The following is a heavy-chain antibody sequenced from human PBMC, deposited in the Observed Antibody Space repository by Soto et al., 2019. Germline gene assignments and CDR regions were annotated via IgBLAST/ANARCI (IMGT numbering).Heavy chain of an antibody. D-gene: IGHD6-19*01. CDR1: GFTFSDYA. V-gene: IGHV3-30*18. CDR3: AKGGRRWLVTSDFSY. CDR2: VSHDGRNT. J-gene: IGHJ4*02. Sequence: VQLVESGGGVVQPGRSLRLSCAASGFTFSDYAMQWVRQAPGKGLEWVAVVSHDGRNTHYADSVKGRFTISRDSSKNTVSLEITSLRAENTAAYYCAKGGRRWLVTSDFSYWGQGALVTVPS.